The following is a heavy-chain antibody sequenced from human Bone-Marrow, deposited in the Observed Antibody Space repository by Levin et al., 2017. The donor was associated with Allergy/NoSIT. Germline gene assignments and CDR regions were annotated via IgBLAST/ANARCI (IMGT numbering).Heavy chain of an antibody. D-gene: IGHD3-9*01. CDR3: ARASRLRYFDWNRGDAFDI. J-gene: IGHJ3*02. CDR1: GGSFSGYY. Sequence: SETLSLTCAVYGGSFSGYYWSWIRQPPGKGLEWIGEINHSGSTNYNPSLKSRVTISVDTSKNQFSLKLSSVTAADTAVYYCARASRLRYFDWNRGDAFDIWGQGTMVTVSS. V-gene: IGHV4-34*01. CDR2: INHSGST.